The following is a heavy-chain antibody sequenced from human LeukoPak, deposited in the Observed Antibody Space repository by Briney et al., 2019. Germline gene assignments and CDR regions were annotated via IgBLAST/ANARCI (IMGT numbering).Heavy chain of an antibody. Sequence: GGSLRLSCAASGFTFSSYAMHWVRQAPGKGLEWVAVISYDGSNKYYADSVKGRFTISRDNAKKSLYLQMNSPRAEDTAVYYCARHLSGVTGYTYGRGIDYWGQGTLVTVSS. CDR2: ISYDGSNK. D-gene: IGHD5-18*01. V-gene: IGHV3-30*04. CDR1: GFTFSSYA. J-gene: IGHJ4*02. CDR3: ARHLSGVTGYTYGRGIDY.